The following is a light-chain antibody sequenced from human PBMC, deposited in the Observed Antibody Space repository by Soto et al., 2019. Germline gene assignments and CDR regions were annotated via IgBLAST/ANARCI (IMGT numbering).Light chain of an antibody. CDR2: DVT. CDR3: SSYTISSTLVV. CDR1: SSDVGGYNF. Sequence: QSALTQPASVSGSPGQSITIPCTGTSSDVGGYNFVSWYQQYPGKAPKLMIYDVTNRPSGVSNRFSASKSGNTASLTISGLQAEDEDNYYCSSYTISSTLVVFGGGTKVTVL. J-gene: IGLJ2*01. V-gene: IGLV2-14*01.